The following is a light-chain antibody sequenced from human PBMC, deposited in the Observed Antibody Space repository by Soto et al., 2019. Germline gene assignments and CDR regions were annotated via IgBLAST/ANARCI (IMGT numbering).Light chain of an antibody. Sequence: EIVLTQSPGPLALSPGERATLSCRASQSVSSSTLAWYQQKPGKAPRLLIYGASSWATGIPDRFSGSGSGTDFTLTISRLEPEDFAVYYCQHYGSSPGTCGQGTKLEIK. CDR3: QHYGSSPGT. J-gene: IGKJ2*02. CDR1: QSVSSST. V-gene: IGKV3-20*01. CDR2: GAS.